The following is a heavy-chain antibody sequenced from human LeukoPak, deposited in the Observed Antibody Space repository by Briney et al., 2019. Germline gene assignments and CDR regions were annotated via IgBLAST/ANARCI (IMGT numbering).Heavy chain of an antibody. D-gene: IGHD2-15*01. J-gene: IGHJ4*02. CDR3: ANEYTAATFDY. CDR2: ISSSSSYI. Sequence: GGSLRLSCTVSGFTVSSNSMSWVRQAPGKGLEWVSSISSSSSYIYYADSVKGRFTISRDNAKNSLYLQMNSLRAEDTAVYYCANEYTAATFDYWGQGTLVTVSS. CDR1: GFTVSSNS. V-gene: IGHV3-21*01.